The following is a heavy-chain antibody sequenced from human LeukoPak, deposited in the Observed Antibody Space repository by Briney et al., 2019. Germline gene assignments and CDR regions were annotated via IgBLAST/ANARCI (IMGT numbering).Heavy chain of an antibody. CDR1: GESFSGYF. CDR3: ARKSGYARDY. D-gene: IGHD5-12*01. J-gene: IGHJ4*02. Sequence: SETLSLTCAVYGESFSGYFWNWIRQPPGKGLEWIGEINHSGSTSNHNPSLKSRVTMSVDTSKNQFSLKLSSVTAADTAVYYCARKSGYARDYWGQGNLVTVSS. V-gene: IGHV4-34*01. CDR2: INHSGSTS.